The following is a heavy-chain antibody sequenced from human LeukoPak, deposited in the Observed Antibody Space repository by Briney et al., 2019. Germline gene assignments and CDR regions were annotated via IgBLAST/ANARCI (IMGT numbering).Heavy chain of an antibody. D-gene: IGHD2-8*02. V-gene: IGHV3-23*01. Sequence: HSGGSLRLSCAASGFTFNRYAMSWVRHVPGKRLEWVSTFSGPMETTYYAPSVRGRFTMSRDNSKNTLSLQMNSLRAEDTAIYYCAKASLGSCTGAKCYHFDNWGQGTLVTVSS. J-gene: IGHJ4*02. CDR3: AKASLGSCTGAKCYHFDN. CDR2: FSGPMETT. CDR1: GFTFNRYA.